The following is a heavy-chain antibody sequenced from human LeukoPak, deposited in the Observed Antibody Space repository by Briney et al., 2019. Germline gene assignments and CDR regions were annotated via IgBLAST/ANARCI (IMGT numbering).Heavy chain of an antibody. J-gene: IGHJ5*02. CDR2: ISYDGSNK. CDR3: AKAARVNWFDP. Sequence: GSLRLSCAASGFTFSSYGMHWVRQAPGKGLEWVAVISYDGSNKYYADSVKGRFTISRDNSKNTLYLQMNSLRAEDTAVYYCAKAARVNWFDPWGQGTLVTVSS. CDR1: GFTFSSYG. V-gene: IGHV3-30*18.